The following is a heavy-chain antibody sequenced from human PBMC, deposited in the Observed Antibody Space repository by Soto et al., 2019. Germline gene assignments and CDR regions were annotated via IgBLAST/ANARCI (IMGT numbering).Heavy chain of an antibody. J-gene: IGHJ4*02. CDR2: VSPSYGKT. Sequence: ASVKVYCKASNYTFINYGIGWVRQAPGQGLEWMGWVSPSYGKTYYAHKFQGRVTMTTDTSTGTVYMELSSLRSEDTAVYYCARTPPYYFDYWGQGTLVTVSS. V-gene: IGHV1-18*04. CDR3: ARTPPYYFDY. CDR1: NYTFINYG.